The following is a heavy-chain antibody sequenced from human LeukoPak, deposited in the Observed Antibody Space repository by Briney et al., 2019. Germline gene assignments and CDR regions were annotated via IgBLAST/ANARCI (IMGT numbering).Heavy chain of an antibody. Sequence: SETLSLTCTVSGGSISGYYWSWIRQPPGKGLECIGYIYYSRSTNYNPSLKSRVTISVDTSRNQYSLKLTSVTAADTAVYYCAKVSDRDSSVYYWGFEYWGQGTLVTVSS. V-gene: IGHV4-59*08. J-gene: IGHJ4*02. D-gene: IGHD3-22*01. CDR3: AKVSDRDSSVYYWGFEY. CDR1: GGSISGYY. CDR2: IYYSRST.